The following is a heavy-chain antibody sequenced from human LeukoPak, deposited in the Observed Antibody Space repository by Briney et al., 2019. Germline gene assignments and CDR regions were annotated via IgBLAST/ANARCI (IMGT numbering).Heavy chain of an antibody. D-gene: IGHD3-22*01. V-gene: IGHV3-66*01. CDR3: AKDYYDSSGYYSGNFDY. CDR2: IYSGGST. J-gene: IGHJ4*02. CDR1: GFTVSSNY. Sequence: GGSLRLSCAASGFTVSSNYMSWVRQAPGKGLEWVSVIYSGGSTYYADSVKGRFTISRDNSKNTLYLQMNSLRAEDTAVYYCAKDYYDSSGYYSGNFDYWGQGTLVTVSS.